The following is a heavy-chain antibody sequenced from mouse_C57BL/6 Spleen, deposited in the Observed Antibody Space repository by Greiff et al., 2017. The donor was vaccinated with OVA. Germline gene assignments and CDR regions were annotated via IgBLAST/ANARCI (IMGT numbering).Heavy chain of an antibody. CDR2: ISRGGSYT. CDR3: ARIGGYDDWYFDV. J-gene: IGHJ1*03. Sequence: EVQRVESGGDLVKPGGSLKLSCAASGFTFSSYGMSWVRQTPDQRLEWVATISRGGSYTYYPDSVKGRFTITRDKAKNTLYLQMSSLKSEDTAMYYCARIGGYDDWYFDVWGTGTTVTVSS. D-gene: IGHD2-2*01. V-gene: IGHV5-6*01. CDR1: GFTFSSYG.